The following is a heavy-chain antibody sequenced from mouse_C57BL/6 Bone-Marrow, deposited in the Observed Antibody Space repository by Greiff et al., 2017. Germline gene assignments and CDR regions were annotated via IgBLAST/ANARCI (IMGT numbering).Heavy chain of an antibody. CDR1: GFSFNTYA. J-gene: IGHJ2*01. D-gene: IGHD4-1*01. CDR3: VRLDPLGVDY. Sequence: EVQRVESGGGLVQPKGSLKLSCAASGFSFNTYAMNWVRQAPGKGLEWVARIRSKSNNYATYYADSVKDRFTISRDDSESMLYLQMNNLKTEDTAMYYCVRLDPLGVDYWGQGTTLTVSS. V-gene: IGHV10-1*01. CDR2: IRSKSNNYAT.